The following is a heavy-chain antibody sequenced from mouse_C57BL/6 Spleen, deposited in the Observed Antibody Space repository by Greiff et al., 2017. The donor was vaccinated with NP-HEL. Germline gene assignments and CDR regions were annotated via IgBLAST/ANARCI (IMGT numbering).Heavy chain of an antibody. Sequence: QVQLQQPGPELVKPGASVKISCKASGYAFSSSWMNWVKQRPGKGLEWIGRIYPGDGDTNYNGKFKGKATLTADKSSSTAYMQLSSLTSEDSAVYFCADSHYYGSSYDAMDYWGQGTSVTVSS. CDR3: ADSHYYGSSYDAMDY. J-gene: IGHJ4*01. D-gene: IGHD1-1*01. CDR1: GYAFSSSW. CDR2: IYPGDGDT. V-gene: IGHV1-82*01.